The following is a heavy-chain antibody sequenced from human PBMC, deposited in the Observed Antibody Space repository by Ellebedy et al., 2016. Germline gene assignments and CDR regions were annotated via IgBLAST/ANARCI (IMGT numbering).Heavy chain of an antibody. V-gene: IGHV3-9*01. CDR3: ARAMGGDDGFDL. CDR2: INWNSKTI. CDR1: GFTFDAYA. J-gene: IGHJ3*01. Sequence: GGSLRLXCATSGFTFDAYAMHWVRQAPGKGLEWVARINWNSKTIDYGDSVKGRFTISRDNAKNSVYLQMNTLRAEDTALYYCARAMGGDDGFDLWGQGTMVTVSS. D-gene: IGHD3-16*01.